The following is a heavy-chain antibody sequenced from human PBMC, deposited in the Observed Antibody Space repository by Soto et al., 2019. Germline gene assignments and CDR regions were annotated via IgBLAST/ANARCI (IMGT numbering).Heavy chain of an antibody. J-gene: IGHJ1*01. CDR1: GFTFSSYG. CDR3: AKGQFTVVTPGYFQH. D-gene: IGHD2-21*02. Sequence: QVQLVESGGGVVQPGRSLRLSCAASGFTFSSYGMHWVRQAPGKGLEWVAIISYDGSNKYYADSVKGRFTISRDNSKNTLYLKMNSLRAEDTAVYYGAKGQFTVVTPGYFQHWGQGTLVTVSS. V-gene: IGHV3-30*18. CDR2: ISYDGSNK.